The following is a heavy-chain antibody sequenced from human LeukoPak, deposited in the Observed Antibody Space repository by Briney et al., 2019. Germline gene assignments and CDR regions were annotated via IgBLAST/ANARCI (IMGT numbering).Heavy chain of an antibody. D-gene: IGHD4-23*01. CDR3: AKPLEKYTYGGNFDY. J-gene: IGHJ4*02. Sequence: PGGSLRLSCEASGFTFSSYAMSWVRQAPGKGLAWVSVISSSADSRYYADSVKGRFTISRDNSKNTLYLQMNNLRAEDTAVYYCAKPLEKYTYGGNFDYWGQGILVTVSS. V-gene: IGHV3-23*01. CDR2: ISSSADSR. CDR1: GFTFSSYA.